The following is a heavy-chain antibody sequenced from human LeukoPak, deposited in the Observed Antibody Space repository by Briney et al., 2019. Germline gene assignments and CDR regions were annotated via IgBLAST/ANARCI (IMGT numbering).Heavy chain of an antibody. CDR3: AKDRSCINDVRHGDFDF. D-gene: IGHD2-8*01. J-gene: IGHJ4*02. CDR1: GFIFSSYA. V-gene: IGHV3-23*01. Sequence: PGGSLRLSSAPSGFIFSSYATSRVCQAPGKGLEWVSTISGSGGRTYYADSVKGRFTISRDNSKNTVYLQMNSLRAEDTAVYYCAKDRSCINDVRHGDFDFWGQGTLVTVSS. CDR2: ISGSGGRT.